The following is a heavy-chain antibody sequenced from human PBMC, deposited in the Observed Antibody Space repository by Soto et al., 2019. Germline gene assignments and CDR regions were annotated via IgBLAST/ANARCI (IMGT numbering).Heavy chain of an antibody. CDR1: GGTFSNYA. CDR3: ARVDHSGNSYPTAYFYDYGMDV. D-gene: IGHD1-26*01. Sequence: SGKFSCNASGGTFSNYAISWVRQARGQGLEWRGGIIPIFGTPNYAQKFQGRVTIIADESTSTVYMELGSLRSEDTAVYYCARVDHSGNSYPTAYFYDYGMDVWGQGTTVPVSS. CDR2: IIPIFGTP. J-gene: IGHJ6*02. V-gene: IGHV1-69*13.